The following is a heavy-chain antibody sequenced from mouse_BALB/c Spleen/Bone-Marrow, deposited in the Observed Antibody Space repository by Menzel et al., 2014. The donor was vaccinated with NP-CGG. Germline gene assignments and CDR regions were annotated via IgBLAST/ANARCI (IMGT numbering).Heavy chain of an antibody. CDR1: GYTFTTYT. CDR3: AGVYGNYDAMDY. V-gene: IGHV1-4*01. Sequence: VHLVESGAELARPGASVKMSCRASGYTFTTYTMHWVKQRPGQGLEWIGYINPSGGYTYYNQKFKDKATLTADKSSSAAYLQLSSLTSEDSAVYYCAGVYGNYDAMDYWGQGTSVTVSS. D-gene: IGHD2-1*01. CDR2: INPSGGYT. J-gene: IGHJ4*01.